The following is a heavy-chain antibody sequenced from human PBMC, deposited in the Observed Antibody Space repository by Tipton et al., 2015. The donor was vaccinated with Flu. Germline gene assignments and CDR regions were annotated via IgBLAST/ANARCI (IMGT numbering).Heavy chain of an antibody. J-gene: IGHJ5*02. CDR1: GFTVSTNY. CDR2: VSRTGST. V-gene: IGHV4-59*08. CDR3: ARRDYSNYVSDPKSWFDP. Sequence: QLVQSGGGVVQPGGSLRLSCAASGFTVSTNYMSWVRQAPGEGLEWIGTVSRTGSTIYNPSLKSRVTISIDTSKNQFSLNMKSVTAADMAVYYCARRDYSNYVSDPKSWFDPWGQGTQVIVSS. D-gene: IGHD4-11*01.